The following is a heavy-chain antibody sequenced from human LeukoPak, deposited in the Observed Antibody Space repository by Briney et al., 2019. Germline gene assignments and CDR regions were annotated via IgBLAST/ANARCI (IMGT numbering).Heavy chain of an antibody. CDR1: GGTFSSFA. CDR3: AREERFPHAWLDP. J-gene: IGHJ5*02. V-gene: IGHV1-69*05. Sequence: SVKVSCKASGGTFSSFAISWVRQAPGQGLEWMGGIIRVFGPPNYAQKFQGRVTITMDESTSTAYMELSSLRSEDTAVYYCAREERFPHAWLDPWGQGTLVTVSS. CDR2: IIRVFGPP. D-gene: IGHD3-10*01.